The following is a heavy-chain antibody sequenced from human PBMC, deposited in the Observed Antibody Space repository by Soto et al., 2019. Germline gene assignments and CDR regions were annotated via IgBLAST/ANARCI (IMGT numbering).Heavy chain of an antibody. D-gene: IGHD1-26*01. J-gene: IGHJ6*02. CDR3: LGELRTNYYYYGMDV. V-gene: IGHV3-30*03. Sequence: QVQLVESGGGVVQPGRSLRLSCAASGFTFSSYGMHWVRQAPGKGLEWVAVISYDGSNKYYADSVKGRFTISRDNSKNTLYLQMNSLRAEDTAVYYCLGELRTNYYYYGMDVWGQGTTVTVSS. CDR2: ISYDGSNK. CDR1: GFTFSSYG.